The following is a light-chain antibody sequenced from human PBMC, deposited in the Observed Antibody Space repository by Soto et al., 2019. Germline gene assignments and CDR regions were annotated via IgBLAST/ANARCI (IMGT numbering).Light chain of an antibody. CDR1: SSDVGTYTL. CDR2: EVN. Sequence: QSALTQPASVSGSPGQSITISCTGTSSDVGTYTLVSWYQHHPGKAPKLVIYEVNNRPAGFSKRFSGSKSGDTASLTISGLQAEDEADYYCSSYSGPTTFYVFGTGTKLTVL. V-gene: IGLV2-23*02. J-gene: IGLJ1*01. CDR3: SSYSGPTTFYV.